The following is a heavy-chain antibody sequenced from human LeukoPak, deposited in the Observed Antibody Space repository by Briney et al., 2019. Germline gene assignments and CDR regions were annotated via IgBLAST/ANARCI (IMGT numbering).Heavy chain of an antibody. D-gene: IGHD6-13*01. CDR3: ARGGVSSSWYFYYYYYGMDV. CDR1: GFTFSSYS. CDR2: ISSSSSII. J-gene: IGHJ6*02. Sequence: GGSLRLSCAASGFTFSSYSMNWVRQAPGKGLERVSYISSSSSIIYYADSVKGRFTISRDNAKNTLYLQMNSLRAEDTAVYYCARGGVSSSWYFYYYYYGMDVWGQGTTVTVSS. V-gene: IGHV3-48*04.